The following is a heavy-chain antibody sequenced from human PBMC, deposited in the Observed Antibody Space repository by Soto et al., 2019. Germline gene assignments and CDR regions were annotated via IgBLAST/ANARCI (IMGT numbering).Heavy chain of an antibody. D-gene: IGHD6-19*01. V-gene: IGHV1-18*01. Sequence: ASAELSCKEPRYTFTSYGISWVRQAPGQGLEWMGWISAYNGNTNYAQKLQGRVTMTTDTSTSTAYMELRSLRSDDTAVYYCARGGDSSGWYGKYGMEVWGQGTTVTVSS. CDR1: RYTFTSYG. CDR3: ARGGDSSGWYGKYGMEV. CDR2: ISAYNGNT. J-gene: IGHJ6*02.